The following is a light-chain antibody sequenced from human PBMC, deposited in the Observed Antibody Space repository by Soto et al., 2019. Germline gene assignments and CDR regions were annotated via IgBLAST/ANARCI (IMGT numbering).Light chain of an antibody. Sequence: DIPMTQSPSSLSAFVGDRVTITCRSSQTISSYLNWYQQKPGKAPKVLIYAASYLQTGVSSSFSGRGSGTVFTITIDSLQPEDAATYFCQQSYIRFTFGPGTKVAI. CDR2: AAS. V-gene: IGKV1-39*01. J-gene: IGKJ3*01. CDR1: QTISSY. CDR3: QQSYIRFT.